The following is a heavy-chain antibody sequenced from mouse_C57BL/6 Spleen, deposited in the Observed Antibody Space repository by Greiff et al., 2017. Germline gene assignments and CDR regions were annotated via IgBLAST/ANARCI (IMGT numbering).Heavy chain of an antibody. D-gene: IGHD3-2*02. V-gene: IGHV3-6*01. J-gene: IGHJ2*01. CDR1: GYSITSGYY. CDR2: ISYDGSN. Sequence: DVKLQESGPGLVKPSQSLSLTCSVTGYSITSGYYWNWIRQFPGNKLEWMGYISYDGSNNYNPSLKNRSSITRDTSKNQFFLKLNSVTTEDTATYYCARESSGGGFDYWGQGTTLTVSS. CDR3: ARESSGGGFDY.